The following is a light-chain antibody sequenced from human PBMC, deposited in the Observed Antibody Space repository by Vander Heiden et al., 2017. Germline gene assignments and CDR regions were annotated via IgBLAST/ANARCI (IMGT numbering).Light chain of an antibody. CDR3: QQSYTLYT. Sequence: DIQMTQSPSSLSASVGDRVTITCRASQSISSYLNWYQQKPGKAPKLLIYAASRLQSGVPSRFSGSGSGTDFTLTISRLQPEDFATYYCQQSYTLYTFGQGTKLEIK. CDR1: QSISSY. CDR2: AAS. J-gene: IGKJ2*01. V-gene: IGKV1-39*01.